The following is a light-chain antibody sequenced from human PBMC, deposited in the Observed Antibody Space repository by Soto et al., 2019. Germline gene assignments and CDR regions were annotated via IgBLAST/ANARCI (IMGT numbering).Light chain of an antibody. J-gene: IGLJ1*01. CDR1: SSNIGAGYD. CDR2: GNS. V-gene: IGLV1-40*01. CDR3: QSYASSLSGAYV. Sequence: QAVVTQPPSVSGAPGQRVTISCTGSSSNIGAGYDVHWYQQLPGTAPKLLIYGNSNRPSGVPDRFSGSKSGTSASLAITGLQAEDEADYYCQSYASSLSGAYVFGTGTKVTVL.